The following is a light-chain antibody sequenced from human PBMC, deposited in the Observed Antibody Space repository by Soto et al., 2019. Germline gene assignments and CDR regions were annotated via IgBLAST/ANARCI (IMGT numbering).Light chain of an antibody. V-gene: IGKV3-20*01. CDR3: QQYDSTPPT. CDR2: GAS. CDR1: QSVNSNY. Sequence: IVLTQSPGTLSLSPGDRATLAFRASQSVNSNYLAWYQRKPGQAPRLLIYGASNTATDIPYRFSASGSGADVTLTITRVSAEDFAVYYCQQYDSTPPTFGQGTKVEVK. J-gene: IGKJ1*01.